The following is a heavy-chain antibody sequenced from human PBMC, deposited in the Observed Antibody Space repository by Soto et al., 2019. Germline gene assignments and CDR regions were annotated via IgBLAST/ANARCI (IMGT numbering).Heavy chain of an antibody. J-gene: IGHJ1*01. CDR1: GDSITSNSYF. D-gene: IGHD4-17*01. CDR3: ARGAYGDYAF. V-gene: IGHV4-39*07. Sequence: SETLSLTCTVSGDSITSNSYFWAWIRQPPGKGLEWIGSIYYSGTTYYNPSLKSRVTISIDTSETQFSLNLSSVTAADTAVYYCARGAYGDYAFWGQGTLVTVSS. CDR2: IYYSGTT.